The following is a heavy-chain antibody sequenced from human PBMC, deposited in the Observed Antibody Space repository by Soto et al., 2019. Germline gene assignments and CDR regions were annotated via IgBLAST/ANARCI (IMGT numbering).Heavy chain of an antibody. CDR2: INHSGST. J-gene: IGHJ5*02. Sequence: KPSETLSLTCAVYGGSFSGYYWSWIRQPPGKGLEWIGEINHSGSTNYNPSLKSRVTISVDTSXXXXXXXXXXXXXXXXXXYYCARGXXGXYXSVRNWFXPXGXXTXXTXSS. CDR3: ARGXXGXYXSVRNWFXP. D-gene: IGHD3-10*01. CDR1: GGSFSGYY. V-gene: IGHV4-34*01.